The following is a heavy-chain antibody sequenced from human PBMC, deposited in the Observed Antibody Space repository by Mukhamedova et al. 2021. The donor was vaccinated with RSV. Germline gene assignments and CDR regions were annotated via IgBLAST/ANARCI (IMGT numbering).Heavy chain of an antibody. V-gene: IGHV3-21*01. CDR3: ARDAGGYADFDY. CDR2: ISSSSSYI. D-gene: IGHD5-12*01. Sequence: APGKGLEWVSSISSSSSYIYYADSVKGRFTISRDNAKNSLYLQMNSLRAEDTAVYYCARDAGGYADFDYWGKGTLVTVSS. J-gene: IGHJ4*02.